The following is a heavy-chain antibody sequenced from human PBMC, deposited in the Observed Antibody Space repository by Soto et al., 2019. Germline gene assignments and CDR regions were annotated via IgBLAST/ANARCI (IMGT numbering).Heavy chain of an antibody. CDR2: IIPIFGTA. Sequence: GASVKVSCKASGGTFSSYAISWVRQAPGQGLEWMGGIIPIFGTATYAQKFQGRVTITADESTSTAYMELSSLRSEDTAVYYCARLGATVTTLKDYWGQGTLVTVSS. D-gene: IGHD4-17*01. CDR3: ARLGATVTTLKDY. V-gene: IGHV1-69*13. J-gene: IGHJ4*02. CDR1: GGTFSSYA.